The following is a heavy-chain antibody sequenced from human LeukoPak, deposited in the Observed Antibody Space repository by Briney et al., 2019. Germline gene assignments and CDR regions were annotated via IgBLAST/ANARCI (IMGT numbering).Heavy chain of an antibody. CDR1: GGSISSYY. V-gene: IGHV4-59*01. CDR2: IYYSGST. D-gene: IGHD5-18*01. CDR3: ARADRGYSYGYDLDY. Sequence: SETLSLTCTVSGGSISSYYWSWIRQPPGKGLEWIGYIYYSGSTNYNPSLKSRVTISVDTSKNQFSLKLSSVTAADTAVYYCARADRGYSYGYDLDYWGQGTLVTVSS. J-gene: IGHJ4*02.